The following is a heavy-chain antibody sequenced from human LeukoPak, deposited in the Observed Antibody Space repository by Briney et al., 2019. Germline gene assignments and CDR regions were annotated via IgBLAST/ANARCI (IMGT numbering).Heavy chain of an antibody. V-gene: IGHV3-74*01. D-gene: IGHD1-1*01. Sequence: GGSLRLSCAASGFTISSYWMHWVRQAPGKGLVWVSRIITDGSSTTYADSVRGRFTISRDNAKNTLYLQMNSLRAEDTAVYYCARENGGSYFYMDVWGKGTTVTVSS. CDR3: ARENGGSYFYMDV. CDR1: GFTISSYW. CDR2: IITDGSST. J-gene: IGHJ6*03.